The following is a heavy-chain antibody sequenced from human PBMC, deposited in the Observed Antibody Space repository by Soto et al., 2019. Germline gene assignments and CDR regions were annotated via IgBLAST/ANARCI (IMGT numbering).Heavy chain of an antibody. Sequence: EVQLVQSGAEVKKPGESLKISCQGSGYSFSSYWIGWVRQMPGQGLEWMAFIDPHSNTRYGPSFEGQITISADNSISTAYLQWSSLKASDTAIYYCARRTYTSGWRHYFDYWGQGTLVTVSS. CDR2: IDPHSNT. CDR3: ARRTYTSGWRHYFDY. J-gene: IGHJ4*02. CDR1: GYSFSSYW. V-gene: IGHV5-51*01. D-gene: IGHD6-19*01.